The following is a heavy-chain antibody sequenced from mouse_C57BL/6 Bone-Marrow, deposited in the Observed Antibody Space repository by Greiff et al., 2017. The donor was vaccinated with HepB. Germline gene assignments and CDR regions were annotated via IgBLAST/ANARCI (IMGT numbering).Heavy chain of an antibody. CDR1: GYTFTGYW. V-gene: IGHV1-9*01. J-gene: IGHJ1*03. CDR3: ARRGLWLRRGFWYFDV. CDR2: ILPGSGST. D-gene: IGHD2-2*01. Sequence: QVQLQQSGAELMKPGASVKLSCKATGYTFTGYWIEWVKQRPGHGLEWIGEILPGSGSTNYNEKFKGKATFTADTSSNTAYMQLSSLTTEDSAIYYCARRGLWLRRGFWYFDVWGTGTTVTVSS.